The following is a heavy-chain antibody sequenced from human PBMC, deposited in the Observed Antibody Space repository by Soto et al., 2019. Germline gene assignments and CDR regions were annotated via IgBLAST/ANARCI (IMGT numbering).Heavy chain of an antibody. D-gene: IGHD5-18*01. J-gene: IGHJ4*02. Sequence: GGSLRLSCAASGFTFSNYAMSWVRQAPGKGLEWVSAISGSGGSTYNADSVKGRFTISRDNSKNTLFLQMSSLRAEDTAVYYCAKDEDVNTAMVFASWGQGTLVTVSS. CDR1: GFTFSNYA. V-gene: IGHV3-23*01. CDR2: ISGSGGST. CDR3: AKDEDVNTAMVFAS.